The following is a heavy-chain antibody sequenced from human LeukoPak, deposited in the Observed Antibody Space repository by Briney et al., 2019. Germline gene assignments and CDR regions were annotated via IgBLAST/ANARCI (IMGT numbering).Heavy chain of an antibody. CDR1: GGSISSSSYY. J-gene: IGHJ3*02. D-gene: IGHD1-26*01. CDR2: IYYSGST. V-gene: IGHV4-39*07. CDR3: ARGPVGSTGAFDI. Sequence: SETLSLTCTVSGGSISSSSYYWGWIRQPLGKGLEWIGSIYYSGSTYYNPSLKSRVTISVDTSKDQFSLKLSSVTAADTAMYYCARGPVGSTGAFDIWGQGTMVTVSS.